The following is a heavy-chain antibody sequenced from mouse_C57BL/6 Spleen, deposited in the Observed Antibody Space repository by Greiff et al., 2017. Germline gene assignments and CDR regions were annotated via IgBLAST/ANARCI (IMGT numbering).Heavy chain of an antibody. D-gene: IGHD1-2*01. CDR1: GYSFTGYF. J-gene: IGHJ4*01. V-gene: IGHV1-20*01. Sequence: EVKLQESGPELVKPGDSVKISCKASGYSFTGYFMNWVMQSHGKSLEWIGRINPYNGDTFYNQKFKGKATLTVDKSSSTAHMELRSLTSEDSAVYYCARSGYYGNYYAMDYWGQGTSVTVSS. CDR2: INPYNGDT. CDR3: ARSGYYGNYYAMDY.